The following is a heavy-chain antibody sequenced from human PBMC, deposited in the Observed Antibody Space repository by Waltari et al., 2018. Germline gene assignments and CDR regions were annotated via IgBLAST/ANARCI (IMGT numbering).Heavy chain of an antibody. D-gene: IGHD5-12*01. V-gene: IGHV3-23*04. Sequence: EVQLVESGGGLVQPGGSRRLSCAASGFTFSSYAMSWVRQAPGKGLEWVSAISGSGGSTYYADSVKGRFTISRDNSKTTLYLQMNSLRAEDTAVYYCAKDRTRNSGYADYWGQGTLVTVSS. CDR2: ISGSGGST. CDR3: AKDRTRNSGYADY. J-gene: IGHJ4*02. CDR1: GFTFSSYA.